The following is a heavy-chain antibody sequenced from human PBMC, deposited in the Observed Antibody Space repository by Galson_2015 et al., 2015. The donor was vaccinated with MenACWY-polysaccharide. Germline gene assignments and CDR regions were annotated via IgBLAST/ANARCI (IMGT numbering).Heavy chain of an antibody. CDR1: GYTFTSYA. Sequence: SVKVSCKASGYTFTSYAMHWVRQAPGQRLGWMGWINAGNGNTKYSQKFQGRVTITRDTSASTAYMELSSLRSEDTAVYYCARKLGRCSSTSCLLGAFDIWGQGTMVTVSS. CDR2: INAGNGNT. V-gene: IGHV1-3*01. D-gene: IGHD2-2*01. J-gene: IGHJ3*02. CDR3: ARKLGRCSSTSCLLGAFDI.